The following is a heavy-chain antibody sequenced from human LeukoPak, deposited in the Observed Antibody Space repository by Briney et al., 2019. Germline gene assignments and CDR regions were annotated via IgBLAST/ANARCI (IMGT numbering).Heavy chain of an antibody. CDR2: ISSNGGST. J-gene: IGHJ4*02. Sequence: GGSLRLSCAASGFTFSSYAMHWVRQAPAKGLEYVSAISSNGGSTYYANSVKGRFTISRDNSKNTLYLQMGSLRAEDTAVYYCAKDARRSSGWWFFDHWGQGTLVTVSS. V-gene: IGHV3-64*01. CDR3: AKDARRSSGWWFFDH. D-gene: IGHD6-19*01. CDR1: GFTFSSYA.